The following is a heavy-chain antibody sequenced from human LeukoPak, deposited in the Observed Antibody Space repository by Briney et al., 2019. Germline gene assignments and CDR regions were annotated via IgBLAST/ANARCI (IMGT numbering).Heavy chain of an antibody. CDR2: SSGSGDTK. J-gene: IGHJ4*02. CDR3: AGESPGGY. D-gene: IGHD3-10*01. V-gene: IGHV3-48*03. CDR1: GFTFSTYE. Sequence: GRSLRLSYAASGFTFSTYEMNWFSQAPGKWLELLSYSSGSGDTKYYAVSVKGRFTISRDNVKNSLYLQMNTVGVEDTAVYYCAGESPGGYWGQGTLVTVSS.